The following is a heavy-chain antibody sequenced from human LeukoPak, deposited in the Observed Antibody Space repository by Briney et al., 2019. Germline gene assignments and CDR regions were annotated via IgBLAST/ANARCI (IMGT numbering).Heavy chain of an antibody. CDR2: ISGPGGST. J-gene: IGHJ4*02. D-gene: IGHD3-22*01. V-gene: IGHV3-23*01. Sequence: GGSLRLSCAASGFTFNKYAMNWVRQAPGKGLEWVSTISGPGGSTYYADSVKGRFTISRDNSNNMVFLQMTSLGADDTALYYCAKDTAQWLSQSADSWGQGTLVTVSS. CDR3: AKDTAQWLSQSADS. CDR1: GFTFNKYA.